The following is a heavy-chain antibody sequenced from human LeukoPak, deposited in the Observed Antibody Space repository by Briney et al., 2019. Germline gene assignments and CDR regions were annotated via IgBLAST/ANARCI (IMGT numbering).Heavy chain of an antibody. J-gene: IGHJ4*02. CDR1: GFTFSSYS. V-gene: IGHV3-21*04. CDR3: VREKSGGTYDY. D-gene: IGHD3-16*01. CDR2: ISSSSSYI. Sequence: GGSLRLSCAASGFTFSSYSMNWVRQAPGKGLEWVSSISSSSSYIYYADSVKGRFTISRDNAKNSLYLQMNSLRSEDTAVYYCVREKSGGTYDYWGQGTLVTVSS.